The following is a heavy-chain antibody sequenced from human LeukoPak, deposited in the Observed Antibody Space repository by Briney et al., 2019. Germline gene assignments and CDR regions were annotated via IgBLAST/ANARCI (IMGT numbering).Heavy chain of an antibody. CDR2: IYHSGST. J-gene: IGHJ4*02. CDR3: ARAAASLIDY. CDR1: GGSISSGGYY. Sequence: PSETLSLTCTVSGGSISSGGYYWSWIRQPPGKGLEWIGYIYHSGSTYYNPSLKSRVTISVDRSKNQFSLKLSSVTAADTAVYCCARAAASLIDYWGQGTLVTVSS. V-gene: IGHV4-30-2*01. D-gene: IGHD6-25*01.